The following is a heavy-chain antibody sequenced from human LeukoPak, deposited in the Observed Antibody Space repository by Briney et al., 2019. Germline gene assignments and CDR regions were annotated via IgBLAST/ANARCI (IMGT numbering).Heavy chain of an antibody. CDR3: AMVLYHSGRPGP. J-gene: IGHJ5*02. D-gene: IGHD2-2*01. Sequence: PSETLSLTCAVYGGTLSGHYWSWIRQPPGKGLEWIGEINHSGGTSYKTSLKSRVTISIDTSKNQFPLKLTSVTDADTAVYYCAMVLYHSGRPGPWGQGTLVTVSS. CDR1: GGTLSGHY. V-gene: IGHV4-34*08. CDR2: INHSGGT.